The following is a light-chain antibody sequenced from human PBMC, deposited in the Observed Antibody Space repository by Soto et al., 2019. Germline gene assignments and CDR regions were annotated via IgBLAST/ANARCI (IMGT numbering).Light chain of an antibody. J-gene: IGLJ1*01. CDR2: EVT. Sequence: QSALTQPPSASGSPGQSVTISCTGTSSDVGGYDFVSWYQQHPGKAPKLMIYEVTKRLSGVPDRFSGSKSGNTASLTVSGLQAEDEADYYCSSYADSNNFVFGTGTKVTVL. V-gene: IGLV2-8*01. CDR1: SSDVGGYDF. CDR3: SSYADSNNFV.